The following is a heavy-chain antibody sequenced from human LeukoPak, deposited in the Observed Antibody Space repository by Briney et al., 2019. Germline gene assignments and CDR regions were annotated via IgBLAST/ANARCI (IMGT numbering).Heavy chain of an antibody. CDR3: ARRGSWKDRWFDP. CDR1: GGSFTDYY. V-gene: IGHV4-34*01. Sequence: SETLSLTCAVYGGSFTDYYSGWVRQTPGKGLEWIGEINNSGRANYNPPLKSRLTISVDTSRNQISLMLTALTAADTGVYYCARRGSWKDRWFDPWGQGTLVIVSS. J-gene: IGHJ5*02. D-gene: IGHD3-10*01. CDR2: INNSGRA.